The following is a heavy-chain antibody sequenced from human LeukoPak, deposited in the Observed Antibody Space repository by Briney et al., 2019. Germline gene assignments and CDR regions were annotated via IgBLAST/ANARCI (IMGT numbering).Heavy chain of an antibody. CDR1: GYSINNGYY. J-gene: IGHJ3*02. D-gene: IGHD2-2*01. Sequence: SETLSLTCTVSGYSINNGYYWGWFRQPPGKGLEWIGSIYHVGTTSYNPSLKSRVTISVDTSKNQFSLKLSSVTAADTAVYYCALPATVLAAFDIWGQGTMVTVSS. V-gene: IGHV4-38-2*02. CDR3: ALPATVLAAFDI. CDR2: IYHVGTT.